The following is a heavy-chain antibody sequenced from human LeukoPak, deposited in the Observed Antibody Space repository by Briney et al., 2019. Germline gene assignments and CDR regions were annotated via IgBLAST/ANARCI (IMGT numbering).Heavy chain of an antibody. CDR3: AKMTTYYYYYMDV. J-gene: IGHJ6*03. D-gene: IGHD4-11*01. CDR2: ISGSGGST. CDR1: GFTFSSYG. Sequence: GGSLRLSCAASGFTFSSYGMHWVRQAPGKGLEWVSAISGSGGSTYYADSVKGRFTISRDNSKNTLYLQMNSLRAEDTAVYYCAKMTTYYYYYMDVWGKGTTVTVSS. V-gene: IGHV3-23*01.